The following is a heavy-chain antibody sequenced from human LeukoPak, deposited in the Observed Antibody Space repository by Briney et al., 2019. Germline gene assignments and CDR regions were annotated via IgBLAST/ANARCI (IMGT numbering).Heavy chain of an antibody. Sequence: SETLSLTCTVSGGSISSSSYYWGWIRQPPGKGLEWIGSIYYSGSTYYNPSLKSRVTISVDTSKNQFSPKLSSVTAADTAVYYCARERSGVLRFLEWAYWGQGTLVTVSS. CDR2: IYYSGST. CDR3: ARERSGVLRFLEWAY. CDR1: GGSISSSSYY. J-gene: IGHJ4*02. V-gene: IGHV4-39*07. D-gene: IGHD3-3*01.